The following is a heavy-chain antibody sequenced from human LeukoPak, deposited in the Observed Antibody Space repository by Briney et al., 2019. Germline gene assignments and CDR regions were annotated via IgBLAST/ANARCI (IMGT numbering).Heavy chain of an antibody. J-gene: IGHJ4*02. CDR1: GFTFSSYE. CDR2: ISSSGSTI. CDR3: ARAGGLYYDSSGAFDY. V-gene: IGHV3-48*03. D-gene: IGHD3-22*01. Sequence: GGSLRLSCAASGFTFSSYEMNWGRQAPGKGLEWVSYISSSGSTIYYADSVKGRFTISRDNAKNSLYLQMNSLRAEDTAVYYCARAGGLYYDSSGAFDYWGQGTLVTVSS.